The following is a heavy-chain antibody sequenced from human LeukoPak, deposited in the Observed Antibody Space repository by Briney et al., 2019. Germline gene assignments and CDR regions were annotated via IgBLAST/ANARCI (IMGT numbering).Heavy chain of an antibody. CDR2: ISAGGGST. CDR3: AKDEAGPEY. CDR1: GLTFSDYS. J-gene: IGHJ4*02. V-gene: IGHV3-23*01. Sequence: GGSLRLSCAVSGLTFSDYSMAWVRQAPGKGLFWVSGISAGGGSTYYADSVKGRFTISRDNSRNTLYLQMNSLSAEDTAVYYCAKDEAGPEYWGQGTLVSVST. D-gene: IGHD6-13*01.